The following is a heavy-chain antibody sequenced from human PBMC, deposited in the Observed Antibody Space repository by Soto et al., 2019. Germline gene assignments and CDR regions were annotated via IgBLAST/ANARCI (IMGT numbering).Heavy chain of an antibody. J-gene: IGHJ6*02. V-gene: IGHV3-48*03. CDR3: ARDWVALGYYYYCMDV. CDR2: ISSSGSTI. D-gene: IGHD7-27*01. Sequence: LRLSCAASGFTFSSYEMNWVRQAPGTGPGWVSYISSSGSTIYYADSVRGRFTISRDNAKNSLYLQMNSLRAEDTAVYYCARDWVALGYYYYCMDVWGQGTSVTVSS. CDR1: GFTFSSYE.